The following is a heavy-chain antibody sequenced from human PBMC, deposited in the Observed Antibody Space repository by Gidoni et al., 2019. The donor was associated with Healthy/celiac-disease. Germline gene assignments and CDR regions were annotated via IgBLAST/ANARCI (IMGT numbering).Heavy chain of an antibody. CDR1: GGSISSSSYY. Sequence: QLQLQESGPGLVKPSETLSLTCTVSGGSISSSSYYWGWIRQPPGKGLEWIGSIYYSGSTYYNPSLKSRVTISVDTSKNQFSLKLSSVTAADTAVYYCASLGEEGDVWFGDPIVGPFDYWGQGTLVTVSS. J-gene: IGHJ4*02. D-gene: IGHD3-10*01. V-gene: IGHV4-39*07. CDR3: ASLGEEGDVWFGDPIVGPFDY. CDR2: IYYSGST.